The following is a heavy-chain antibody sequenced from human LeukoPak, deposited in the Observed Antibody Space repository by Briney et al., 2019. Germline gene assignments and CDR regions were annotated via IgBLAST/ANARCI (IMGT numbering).Heavy chain of an antibody. Sequence: PGGSLRLSCAASGFTFSSYWMHWVRQAPGKGLVWVSRINSDGSSTSYADSVKGRFTISRDNAKNSLYLQMNSLRAEDTAVYYCARGGGGSSWYFDYWGQGTLVTVSS. CDR3: ARGGGGSSWYFDY. D-gene: IGHD6-13*01. V-gene: IGHV3-74*01. CDR1: GFTFSSYW. CDR2: INSDGSST. J-gene: IGHJ4*02.